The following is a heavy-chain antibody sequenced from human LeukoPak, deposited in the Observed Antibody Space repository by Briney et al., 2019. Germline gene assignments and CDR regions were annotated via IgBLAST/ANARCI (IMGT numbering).Heavy chain of an antibody. CDR1: GYTFTSYG. CDR3: ARDLKVTMVRGVIITYFDY. CDR2: ISAYNGNT. V-gene: IGHV1-18*01. J-gene: IGHJ4*02. Sequence: ASVKVSCKASGYTFTSYGISWVRQAPGQGLEWMGRISAYNGNTNYAQKLQGRVTMTTDTSTSTAYMELRSLRSDDTAVYYCARDLKVTMVRGVIITYFDYWGQGTLVTVSS. D-gene: IGHD3-10*01.